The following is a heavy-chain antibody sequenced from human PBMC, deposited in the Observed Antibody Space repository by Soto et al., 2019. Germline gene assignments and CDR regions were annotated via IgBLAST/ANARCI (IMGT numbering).Heavy chain of an antibody. Sequence: RASVKVSCKASGGTFSSYAISWVRQAPGQGLEWMGGIIPIFGTANYAQKFQGRVTITADESTSTAYMELSSLRSEDTAVYYCARGRCSSTSCPYYYYGMDVWGQGTTVTVSS. D-gene: IGHD2-2*01. V-gene: IGHV1-69*13. CDR1: GGTFSSYA. CDR3: ARGRCSSTSCPYYYYGMDV. J-gene: IGHJ6*02. CDR2: IIPIFGTA.